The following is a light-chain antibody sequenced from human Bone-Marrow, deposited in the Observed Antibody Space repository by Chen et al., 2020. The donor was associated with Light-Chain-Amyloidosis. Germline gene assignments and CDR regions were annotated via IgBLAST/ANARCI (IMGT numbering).Light chain of an antibody. CDR1: QSILYSPRKKDY. CDR2: WAS. J-gene: IGKJ1*01. Sequence: DIVMTQSPASLAVSLGERATINCTSSQSILYSPRKKDYLAWYQHKTGQPPKLLIYWASIRESGVPDRFSGSGSGTDFTLTISSLQAEDVAVYFCQQYYRAQTFGQGTKVEIK. V-gene: IGKV4-1*01. CDR3: QQYYRAQT.